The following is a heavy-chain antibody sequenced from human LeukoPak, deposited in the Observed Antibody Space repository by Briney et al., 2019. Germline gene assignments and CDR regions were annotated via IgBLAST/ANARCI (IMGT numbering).Heavy chain of an antibody. CDR1: RXTFSNAW. D-gene: IGHD3-3*01. CDR3: ATREWLFRLDAFDI. Sequence: SGGSLRLSCAASRXTFSNAWMSWVRQAPGKGLEWVGRIKSKTDGGTTDYAAPVKGRFTISGDDSKNTLYLQMNSLKTEDTAVYYCATREWLFRLDAFDIWGQGTMVTVSS. V-gene: IGHV3-15*01. J-gene: IGHJ3*02. CDR2: IKSKTDGGTT.